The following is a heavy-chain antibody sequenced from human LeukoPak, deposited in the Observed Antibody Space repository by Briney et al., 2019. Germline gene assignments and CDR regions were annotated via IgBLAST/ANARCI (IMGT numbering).Heavy chain of an antibody. D-gene: IGHD3-10*01. J-gene: IGHJ4*02. Sequence: PSETLPLTCAVYGGSFSGYYWSWIRQPPGNWLEWIGEINHSGSTNYNPALKSRVTISVDTSKNQFSLKLSSVTAADTAVYYCARGSYYYGSGSHFDYWGQGTLVTVSS. V-gene: IGHV4-34*01. CDR3: ARGSYYYGSGSHFDY. CDR1: GGSFSGYY. CDR2: INHSGST.